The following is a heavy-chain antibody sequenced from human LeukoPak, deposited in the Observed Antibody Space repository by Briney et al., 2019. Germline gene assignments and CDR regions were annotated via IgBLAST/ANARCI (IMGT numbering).Heavy chain of an antibody. CDR3: ARDKTPGIAVAGTFFY. V-gene: IGHV3-30*04. CDR2: ISYDGSNK. CDR1: GFTFSSYA. Sequence: GRSLRLSCAASGFTFSSYAMHWVRQAPGKGLEWVAVISYDGSNKYYADSVKGRSTISRDNSKNTLYLQMNSLRAEDTAVYYCARDKTPGIAVAGTFFYWGQGTLVTVSS. D-gene: IGHD6-19*01. J-gene: IGHJ4*02.